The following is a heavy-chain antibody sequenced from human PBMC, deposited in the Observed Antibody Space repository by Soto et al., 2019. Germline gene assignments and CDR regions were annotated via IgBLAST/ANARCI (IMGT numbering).Heavy chain of an antibody. CDR1: GFTFSSYG. CDR2: IWYDGSNK. D-gene: IGHD4-17*01. Sequence: PGGSLRLSCAASGFTFSSYGMHWVRQAPGKGLEWVAVIWYDGSNKYYADSVKGRFTISRDNSKNTLYLQMNSLRAEDTAVYYCARDEFRRTTVTPDAFVIWGQGTVVTVSS. J-gene: IGHJ3*02. CDR3: ARDEFRRTTVTPDAFVI. V-gene: IGHV3-33*01.